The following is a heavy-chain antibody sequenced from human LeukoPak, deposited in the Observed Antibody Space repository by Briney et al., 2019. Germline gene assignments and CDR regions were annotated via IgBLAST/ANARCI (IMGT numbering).Heavy chain of an antibody. V-gene: IGHV3-30*04. CDR1: RFTFSSYA. D-gene: IGHD6-19*01. CDR3: ARVAGRVNYYYGMDV. Sequence: GGSLRLSCAASRFTFSSYAMHWVRQAPGKGLEWVAVISYDGSNKYYADSVKGRFTISRDNSKNTLYLQMNSLRAEDTAVYYCARVAGRVNYYYGMDVWGQGTTVTVSS. CDR2: ISYDGSNK. J-gene: IGHJ6*02.